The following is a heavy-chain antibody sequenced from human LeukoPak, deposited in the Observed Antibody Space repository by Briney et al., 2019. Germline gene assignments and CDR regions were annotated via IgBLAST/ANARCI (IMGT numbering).Heavy chain of an antibody. CDR1: GFIFSSYA. J-gene: IGHJ4*02. V-gene: IGHV3-30-3*02. CDR2: ISYDGNNN. D-gene: IGHD2-15*01. Sequence: GRSLRLSCAASGFIFSSYAMHWVRQAPGTGLEWVAVISYDGNNNYFADSVKGRFTISRDNSKNTLYLQMNSLRAEDTALYYCAKLYCSGGTCYWPDYWGQGTLVTVSS. CDR3: AKLYCSGGTCYWPDY.